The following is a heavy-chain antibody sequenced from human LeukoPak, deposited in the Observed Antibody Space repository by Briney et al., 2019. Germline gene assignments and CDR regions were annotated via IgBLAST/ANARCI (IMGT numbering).Heavy chain of an antibody. J-gene: IGHJ5*02. CDR3: TRDSGTTGEVKFDP. CDR2: IYSSGTI. Sequence: SETLSLTCSVSGGSIRSYYWSWIRQPAGKGLEWIGRIYSSGTITYNPSLQSRVTMSVDTSKNEFSLKMSSVTAADTAVYYCTRDSGTTGEVKFDPWGQGTLVAVSS. CDR1: GGSIRSYY. V-gene: IGHV4-4*07. D-gene: IGHD3-10*01.